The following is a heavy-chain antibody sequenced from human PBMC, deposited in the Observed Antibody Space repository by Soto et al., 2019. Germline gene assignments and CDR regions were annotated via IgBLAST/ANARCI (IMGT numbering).Heavy chain of an antibody. V-gene: IGHV3-7*03. CDR1: GFTFSSYW. Sequence: GGSLRLSCAASGFTFSSYWMSWVRQAPGKGLVLVANIKQDGSGKSYVDSVKGRFTISRDNAKNSLYLQMNSLRAEDTAVYYCARAKGGYDFWSGYYTGFFDYWGQGTLVTVSS. J-gene: IGHJ4*02. CDR2: IKQDGSGK. D-gene: IGHD3-3*01. CDR3: ARAKGGYDFWSGYYTGFFDY.